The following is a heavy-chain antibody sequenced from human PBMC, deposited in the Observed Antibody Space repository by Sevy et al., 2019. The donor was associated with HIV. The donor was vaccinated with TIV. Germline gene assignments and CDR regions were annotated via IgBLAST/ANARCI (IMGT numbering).Heavy chain of an antibody. CDR3: AKSRTYSSGWYYFDY. Sequence: GGSLRLSCAASGFTFDDYAMHWVRQAPGKGLEWVSGISWNSGSIGYADSGKGRFFISRDNAKNSVYLQMNSLRAEDTALYYCAKSRTYSSGWYYFDYWGQGTLVTVSS. V-gene: IGHV3-9*01. D-gene: IGHD6-19*01. CDR1: GFTFDDYA. J-gene: IGHJ4*02. CDR2: ISWNSGSI.